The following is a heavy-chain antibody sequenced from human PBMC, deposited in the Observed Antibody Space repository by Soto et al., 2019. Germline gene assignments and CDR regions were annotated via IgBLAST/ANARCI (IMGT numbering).Heavy chain of an antibody. D-gene: IGHD1-26*01. CDR1: GGSFSGYY. CDR3: ARCSGNYYRWFDP. V-gene: IGHV4-34*01. Sequence: PSETLSLTCAVYGGSFSGYYWSWIRQSPGKGLEWIGEINHNGGTNYNPSLKSRVTISLDTSKNQFSLKLTSVTAAETAVYYCARCSGNYYRWFDPWGQGTPVTVSS. CDR2: INHNGGT. J-gene: IGHJ5*02.